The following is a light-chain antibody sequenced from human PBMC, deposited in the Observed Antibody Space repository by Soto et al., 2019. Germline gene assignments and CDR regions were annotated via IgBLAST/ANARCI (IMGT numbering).Light chain of an antibody. CDR3: QQYGISPSYT. V-gene: IGKV3-20*01. CDR2: GAS. CDR1: QSLSSSY. Sequence: EIVLTQSAGDLSLSPGEGATLSCRASQSLSSSYVAWYQQKLGQPPRLLIYGASNRATGIPDRFSGSWSGTEFTLTISRLEPEDFAVYYCQQYGISPSYTFAQGTKVDSK. J-gene: IGKJ2*01.